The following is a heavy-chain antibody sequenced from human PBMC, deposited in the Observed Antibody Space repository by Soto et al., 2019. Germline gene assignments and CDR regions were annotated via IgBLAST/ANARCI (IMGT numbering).Heavy chain of an antibody. CDR2: IGESGTPT. CDR3: AIYIPGVRYYGMDV. Sequence: EVQLLESGGGLVQPGGSLRLSCAASGFTFSSYAMKWVRQAPGKGLEWVSLIGESGTPTYYADSVKGRFTISRDNSGNTLCLEMYSLRAEDTAVYYCAIYIPGVRYYGMDVWGQGTTVTVSS. V-gene: IGHV3-23*01. CDR1: GFTFSSYA. J-gene: IGHJ6*02. D-gene: IGHD2-2*01.